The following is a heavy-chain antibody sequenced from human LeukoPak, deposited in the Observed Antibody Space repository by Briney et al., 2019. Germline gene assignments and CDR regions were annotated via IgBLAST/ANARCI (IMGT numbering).Heavy chain of an antibody. Sequence: KPGGSLRLSCAASGFTFSNAWMSWVRQAPGKGLEWVGRIKSKTDGGTTDYAAPVKGRFTISRDDSKNTLYLQMNSLKTEDTAVYYCTTDLLPLRGSGYDYIFGYWGQGTLVTVSS. D-gene: IGHD5-12*01. CDR3: TTDLLPLRGSGYDYIFGY. CDR2: IKSKTDGGTT. CDR1: GFTFSNAW. V-gene: IGHV3-15*01. J-gene: IGHJ4*02.